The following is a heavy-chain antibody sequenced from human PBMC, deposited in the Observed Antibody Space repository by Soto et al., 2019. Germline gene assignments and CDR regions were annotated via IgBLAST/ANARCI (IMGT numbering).Heavy chain of an antibody. V-gene: IGHV4-59*01. J-gene: IGHJ4*02. CDR2: VYYSGST. D-gene: IGHD1-1*01. CDR3: ARDTTPSL. CDR1: GGSISSYY. Sequence: SETLSLTYTVSGGSISSYYWSWIRQPPGKGLEWIGYVYYSGSTNYNPSLKSRVTISVDTSKNQFSLKLSSVTAADTAMYYCARDTTPSLWGQGTLVTVSS.